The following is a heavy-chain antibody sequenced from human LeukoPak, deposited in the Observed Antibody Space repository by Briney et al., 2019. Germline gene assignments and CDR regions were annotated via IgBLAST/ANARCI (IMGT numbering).Heavy chain of an antibody. CDR3: ARGAGSCSSTSCSLGY. J-gene: IGHJ4*02. Sequence: ASVKVSCKASGNTFTNYGISWVRQAPGQGLEWMGWVSAYADDTNYVQKFRGRITMTTDTSTSTAYVELRSLRSDDTAVYYCARGAGSCSSTSCSLGYWGQGTLVTVSS. V-gene: IGHV1-18*01. CDR1: GNTFTNYG. CDR2: VSAYADDT. D-gene: IGHD2-2*01.